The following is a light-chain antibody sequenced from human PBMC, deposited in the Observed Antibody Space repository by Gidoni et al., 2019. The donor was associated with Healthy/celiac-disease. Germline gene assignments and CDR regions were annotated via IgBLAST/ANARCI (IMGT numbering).Light chain of an antibody. CDR3: QQYYRSPLT. Sequence: ESVRTHSPDSLAVARGERATITCKSSQSVLYRSNNKNYLGWYQQKPGQPPRVLIYWASTRESGVPDRFSGSASGTDFNLTISSLQAEDVAVYYCQQYYRSPLTFGGXTKVEIK. V-gene: IGKV4-1*01. J-gene: IGKJ4*01. CDR2: WAS. CDR1: QSVLYRSNNKNY.